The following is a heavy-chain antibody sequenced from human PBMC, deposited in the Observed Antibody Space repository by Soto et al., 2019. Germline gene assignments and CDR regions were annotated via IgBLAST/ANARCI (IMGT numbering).Heavy chain of an antibody. CDR3: TNYGDYFRFDY. CDR1: GFTFTHAW. CDR2: IKAKGDGGTT. Sequence: PGGSLRLSCAASGFTFTHAWMNWVRQAPGKGLEWVGRIKAKGDGGTTDYAAPVKGRFTISRDDSKNTLYLQMNSLKIEDTAVYYCTNYGDYFRFDYWGQGTLVTVSS. J-gene: IGHJ4*02. D-gene: IGHD4-17*01. V-gene: IGHV3-15*07.